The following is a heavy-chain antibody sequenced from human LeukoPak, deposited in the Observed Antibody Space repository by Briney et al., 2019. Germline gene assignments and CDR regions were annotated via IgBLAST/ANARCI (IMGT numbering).Heavy chain of an antibody. CDR2: ISSSGSTI. J-gene: IGHJ4*02. D-gene: IGHD6-13*01. V-gene: IGHV3-48*03. CDR3: ASLRPRQQLVADH. CDR1: GFTFSSYE. Sequence: GGSLRLSCAASGFTFSSYEMHWVRQAPGKGLEWVSYISSSGSTIYYADSVKGRFTISRDNAWNSLYLQMDSLRPEDTALYYCASLRPRQQLVADHWGQGTLVTVSS.